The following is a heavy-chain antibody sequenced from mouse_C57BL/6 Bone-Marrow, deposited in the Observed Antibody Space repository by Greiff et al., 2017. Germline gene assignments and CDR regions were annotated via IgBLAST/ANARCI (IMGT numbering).Heavy chain of an antibody. Sequence: QVHVKQSGAELVRPGASVKLFCKASGYTFTDYHINWVKQRPGQGLEWIARIYPGSGNTYYNEKFKGKATLTADKSSSPAYMELRSLTSEDSAVYFCARSRLRYGFAYWGQGTLVTVSA. CDR1: GYTFTDYH. J-gene: IGHJ3*01. CDR2: IYPGSGNT. CDR3: ARSRLRYGFAY. D-gene: IGHD1-1*01. V-gene: IGHV1-76*01.